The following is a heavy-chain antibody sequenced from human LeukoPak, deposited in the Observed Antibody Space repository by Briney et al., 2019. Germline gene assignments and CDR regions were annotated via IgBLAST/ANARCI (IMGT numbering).Heavy chain of an antibody. V-gene: IGHV3-53*01. D-gene: IGHD6-19*01. Sequence: GGSLRLSCAASGFTVSTNYMNWVRQAPGKGLEWVSVIYSGGSKYYADSVKGRFTISRDNSKNTLYLQMSSLRAEDTALYYCAKPKYTVAASNFFDYWGQGTLVTVSS. CDR2: IYSGGSK. CDR1: GFTVSTNY. CDR3: AKPKYTVAASNFFDY. J-gene: IGHJ4*02.